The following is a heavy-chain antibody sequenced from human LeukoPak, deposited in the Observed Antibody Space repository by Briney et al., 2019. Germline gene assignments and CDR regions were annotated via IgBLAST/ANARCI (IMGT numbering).Heavy chain of an antibody. Sequence: GASVKVSCKASGYTFTSYYMHWVRQAPGQGLEWMGIINPSGGSTSYAQKFQGRVTMTRDTSISTAYMELSRLRSDDTAVYYCARLLRGYCSGGSCYSYFDYWGQGTLVTVSS. D-gene: IGHD2-15*01. CDR1: GYTFTSYY. V-gene: IGHV1-46*01. CDR3: ARLLRGYCSGGSCYSYFDY. J-gene: IGHJ4*02. CDR2: INPSGGST.